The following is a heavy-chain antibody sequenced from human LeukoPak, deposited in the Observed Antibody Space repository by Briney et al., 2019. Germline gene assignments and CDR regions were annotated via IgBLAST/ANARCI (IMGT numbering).Heavy chain of an antibody. V-gene: IGHV3-53*01. D-gene: IGHD7-27*01. CDR1: GFTFSSYS. CDR2: IYSGGST. Sequence: PGGSLRLSCVVSGFTFSSYSMSWVRQALGKGLEWVSVIYSGGSTYYADSVKGRFTISRDNSKNTLYLQMNSLRAEDTAVYYCARTVNPATGDYWGQGTLVTVSS. CDR3: ARTVNPATGDY. J-gene: IGHJ4*02.